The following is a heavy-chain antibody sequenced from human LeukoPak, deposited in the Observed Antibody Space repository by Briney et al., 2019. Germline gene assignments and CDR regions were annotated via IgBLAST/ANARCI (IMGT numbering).Heavy chain of an antibody. Sequence: GGSLRLSCAASGFTFSSYGMHWVRQAPGKGLEWVAFIRYDGSNKYYADSVKGRFTISRDNSKKTLYLQMNSLRGEDTAIYYCAKDPMTTVTTTAYWGQGTLVTVSS. CDR2: IRYDGSNK. J-gene: IGHJ4*02. CDR3: AKDPMTTVTTTAY. CDR1: GFTFSSYG. D-gene: IGHD4-17*01. V-gene: IGHV3-30*02.